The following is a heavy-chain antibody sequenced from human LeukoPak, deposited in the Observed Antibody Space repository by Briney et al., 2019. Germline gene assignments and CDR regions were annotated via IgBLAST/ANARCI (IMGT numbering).Heavy chain of an antibody. V-gene: IGHV1-2*02. Sequence: ASVKVSCKASGYTFTGYYMHWVRQAPGQGLEWMGWINPNSGGTNYAQKFQGRVTMTRDTSISTAYMELSRLRSDDTAVYYCARRKYYYDSSGYYVDYWGQGTLVTVSS. D-gene: IGHD3-22*01. CDR1: GYTFTGYY. CDR2: INPNSGGT. J-gene: IGHJ4*02. CDR3: ARRKYYYDSSGYYVDY.